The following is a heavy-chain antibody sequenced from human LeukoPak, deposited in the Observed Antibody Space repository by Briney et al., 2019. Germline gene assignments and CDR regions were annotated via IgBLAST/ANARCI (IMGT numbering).Heavy chain of an antibody. CDR3: ARTPTSIFGVVIHAFDI. V-gene: IGHV1-18*01. CDR1: GYTFTSYG. D-gene: IGHD3-3*01. Sequence: GASVKVSCKASGYTFTSYGISWVRQAPGQGLEWMGWISAYNGNTNYAQRLQGRVTMTTDTSTSTAYMELRSLRSDDTAVYYCARTPTSIFGVVIHAFDIWGQGTMVTVSS. CDR2: ISAYNGNT. J-gene: IGHJ3*02.